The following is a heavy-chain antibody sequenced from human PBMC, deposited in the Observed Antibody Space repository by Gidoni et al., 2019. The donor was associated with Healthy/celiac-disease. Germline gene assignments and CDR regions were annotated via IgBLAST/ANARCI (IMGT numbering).Heavy chain of an antibody. Sequence: EVQLVESGGGLVQPGRSLRLSCTASGFTFGDYAMSWVRQAPGKGLEWVGFIRSKAYGGTTEYAASVKGRFTISRDDSKSIAYLQMNSLKTEDTAVYYCTRGKLGIAAAGTFDYWGQGTLVTVSS. D-gene: IGHD6-13*01. CDR1: GFTFGDYA. CDR2: IRSKAYGGTT. V-gene: IGHV3-49*04. J-gene: IGHJ4*02. CDR3: TRGKLGIAAAGTFDY.